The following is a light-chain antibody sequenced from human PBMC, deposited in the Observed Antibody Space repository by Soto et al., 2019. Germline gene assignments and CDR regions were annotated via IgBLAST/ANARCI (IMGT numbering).Light chain of an antibody. J-gene: IGKJ4*01. V-gene: IGKV3D-20*02. Sequence: EIVLTQSPGTLSLSTGERATLSCRASQNVDSNYLAWYQQKPGQAPRIIIFGASGRATGIPDRFSGSGSGTDFTLTISRLEPEDFAVYYCQQRSNWPLTFGGGTKVDI. CDR3: QQRSNWPLT. CDR1: QNVDSNY. CDR2: GAS.